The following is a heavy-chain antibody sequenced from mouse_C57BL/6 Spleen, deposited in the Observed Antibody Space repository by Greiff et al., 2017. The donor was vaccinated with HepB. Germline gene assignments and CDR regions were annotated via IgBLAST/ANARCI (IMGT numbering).Heavy chain of an antibody. Sequence: VQLQQSGPELVKPGASVKISCKASGYAFSSSWMNWVKQRPGKGLEWIGRIYPGDGDTNYNGKFKGKATLTADTSSSTAYMQLSSLTSEDSAVYFCARRTAQAPFAYWGQGTLVTVSA. CDR2: IYPGDGDT. V-gene: IGHV1-82*01. J-gene: IGHJ3*01. CDR1: GYAFSSSW. CDR3: ARRTAQAPFAY. D-gene: IGHD3-2*02.